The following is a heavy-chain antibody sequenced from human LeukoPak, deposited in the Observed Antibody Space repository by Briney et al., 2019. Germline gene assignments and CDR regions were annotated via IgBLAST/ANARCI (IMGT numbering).Heavy chain of an antibody. D-gene: IGHD2-2*01. Sequence: SETLSLTCTVSGGSISSGSYYYSWIRQPAGKGLEWIGRIYTSGSSYYNPSLKSRVTISLDTSKNQFSLKLSSVTAADTAVYYCARGEVRENYYYYSMDVWGKGTTVTVSS. V-gene: IGHV4-61*02. CDR3: ARGEVRENYYYYSMDV. J-gene: IGHJ6*03. CDR2: IYTSGSS. CDR1: GGSISSGSYY.